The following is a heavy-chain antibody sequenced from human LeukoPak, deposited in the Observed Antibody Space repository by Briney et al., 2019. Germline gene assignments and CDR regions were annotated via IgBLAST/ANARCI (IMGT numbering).Heavy chain of an antibody. CDR1: GFTFSSYA. D-gene: IGHD3-22*01. V-gene: IGHV3-23*01. CDR3: AKHYYDSSGTPRYFDY. CDR2: IGGTNGRT. J-gene: IGHJ4*02. Sequence: QPGGSLRLSCAASGFTFSSYAMSWVRQAPGKGLEWVSAIGGTNGRTYYADSVKGRFTISRDNSKNTLYLQMNSLRDEDTAVYYCAKHYYDSSGTPRYFDYWGQGTLVTVSS.